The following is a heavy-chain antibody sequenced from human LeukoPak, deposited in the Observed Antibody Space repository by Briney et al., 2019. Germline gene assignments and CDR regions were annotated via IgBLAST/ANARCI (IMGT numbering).Heavy chain of an antibody. CDR1: GFSLSTSGVG. CDR3: AHSSGGGSKVDAFDI. CDR2: IYWNDDK. J-gene: IGHJ3*02. Sequence: SGPTLVKPTQTLTLTCTFSGFSLSTSGVGVGWIRQPPGKALEWLALIYWNDDKRYSPSLKSRLTITKDTSKNQVVLTITNMDPVDTATYYCAHSSGGGSKVDAFDIWGQGTMVTVSS. V-gene: IGHV2-5*01. D-gene: IGHD2-15*01.